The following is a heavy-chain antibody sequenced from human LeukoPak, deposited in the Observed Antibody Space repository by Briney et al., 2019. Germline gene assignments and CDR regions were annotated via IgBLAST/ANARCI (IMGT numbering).Heavy chain of an antibody. CDR2: ISSSSSYI. CDR3: ARDWADNNYGPSTFDY. V-gene: IGHV3-21*01. Sequence: PGGSLRLSCAASGFTFSSYSMNWVRQAPGKGLEWVSSISSSSSYIYYADSVKGRFTISRDNAKNSLYLQMNSLRAEDTAVYYCARDWADNNYGPSTFDYWGQGTLVTVSS. J-gene: IGHJ4*02. CDR1: GFTFSSYS. D-gene: IGHD5-18*01.